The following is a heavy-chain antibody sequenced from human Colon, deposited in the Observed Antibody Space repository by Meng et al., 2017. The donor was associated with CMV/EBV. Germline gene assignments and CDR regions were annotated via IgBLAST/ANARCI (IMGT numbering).Heavy chain of an antibody. D-gene: IGHD3-16*02. Sequence: EVQLLESGGDVVQPGGSLRLSCVASGFSFNSYAMSWVRQAPGKGLEWVATISGHGATTYYADSLEGRFSISRDNSKNTLFLQMDSVRAEDTAVFYCARDGVIGPFDFWGQGTLVTVSS. CDR2: ISGHGATT. J-gene: IGHJ4*02. CDR1: GFSFNSYA. V-gene: IGHV3-23*01. CDR3: ARDGVIGPFDF.